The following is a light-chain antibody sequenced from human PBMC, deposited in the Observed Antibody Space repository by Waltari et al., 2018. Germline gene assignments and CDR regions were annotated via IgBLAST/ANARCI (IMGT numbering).Light chain of an antibody. Sequence: QSALTQPPSVSGSPGLSVTISCTGTSSDVGTYNRVSWYQQSPGTAPKLIIYEVPNRPSWVPDRCSGSKSGNTASLTISGLQAGDEADYYCCSFTTNTTYLFGTGTRVTVL. CDR3: CSFTTNTTYL. V-gene: IGLV2-18*02. CDR2: EVP. CDR1: SSDVGTYNR. J-gene: IGLJ1*01.